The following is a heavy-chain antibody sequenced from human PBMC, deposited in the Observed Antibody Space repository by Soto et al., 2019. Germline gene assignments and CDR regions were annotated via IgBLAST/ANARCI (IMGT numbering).Heavy chain of an antibody. CDR2: ISYDGSNK. CDR1: GFTFSSYG. CDR3: AKVGLATSPSDY. Sequence: PGGSLRLSCAASGFTFSSYGMHWVRQAPGKGLEWVAVISYDGSNKYYADSVKGRFTISRDNSKNTLYLQMNSLRAEDTAVYYCAKVGLATSPSDYWGQGTQVTVSS. J-gene: IGHJ4*02. D-gene: IGHD5-12*01. V-gene: IGHV3-30*18.